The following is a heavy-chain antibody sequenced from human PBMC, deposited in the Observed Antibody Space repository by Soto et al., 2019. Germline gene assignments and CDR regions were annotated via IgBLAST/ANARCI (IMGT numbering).Heavy chain of an antibody. CDR3: ARDTSMAPYYFDY. CDR1: GFSISSSGVG. Sequence: QITLKESGPTLVKPTQTLTLTCTLSGFSISSSGVGVGWIRQPPGKALEWLALIYWDDSQRYSPSLRGRLTIAKDTAKHQVVLTMTDMDPTDTATYICARDTSMAPYYFDYWGQGTLVTVSS. D-gene: IGHD5-18*01. CDR2: IYWDDSQ. V-gene: IGHV2-5*02. J-gene: IGHJ4*02.